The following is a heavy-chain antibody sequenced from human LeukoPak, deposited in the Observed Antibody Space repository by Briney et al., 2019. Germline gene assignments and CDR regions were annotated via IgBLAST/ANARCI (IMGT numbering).Heavy chain of an antibody. J-gene: IGHJ4*02. CDR3: ARVDYDSSGYFDF. Sequence: SETLSLTCTVSGGSISTYYWSWIRQPPAKGLEWIGFIYYSGSTDYNPSLKSRVTISVDTSKNHFSLKLYSVIAADTAVYYCARVDYDSSGYFDFWGQRTLVTVSS. CDR2: IYYSGST. D-gene: IGHD3-22*01. V-gene: IGHV4-59*01. CDR1: GGSISTYY.